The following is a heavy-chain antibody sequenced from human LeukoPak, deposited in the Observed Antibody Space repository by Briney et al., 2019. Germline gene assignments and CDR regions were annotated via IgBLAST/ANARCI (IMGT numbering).Heavy chain of an antibody. CDR1: GFTFRTFW. V-gene: IGHV3-7*01. Sequence: PGGSLRLSCAPSGFTFRTFWTTCCRHAPGGGVEWVANIKQDGSDKSYVDSVNGRFTISRDNPETSLYLQMASLRAEDTAVYYCVRGARGFDPWGQGTLVTVCS. CDR3: VRGARGFDP. J-gene: IGHJ5*02. CDR2: IKQDGSDK.